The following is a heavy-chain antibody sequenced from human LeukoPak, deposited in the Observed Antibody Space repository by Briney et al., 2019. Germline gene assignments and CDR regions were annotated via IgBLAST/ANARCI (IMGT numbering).Heavy chain of an antibody. CDR1: GYTFTDYY. D-gene: IGHD3-16*01. CDR3: ARDPPGGGSYDY. V-gene: IGHV1-2*02. Sequence: ASVKVSCTASGYTFTDYYIHGVRQAPGQGLEWMGWINPNSGGTNYAQKFQGRVTTTRDTSINTAYMELSSLRSDDTAVYYCARDPPGGGSYDYWGQGTLVTVSS. CDR2: INPNSGGT. J-gene: IGHJ4*02.